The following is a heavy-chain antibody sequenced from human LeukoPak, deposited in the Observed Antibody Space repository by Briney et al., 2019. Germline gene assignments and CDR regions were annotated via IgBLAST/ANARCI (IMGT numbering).Heavy chain of an antibody. D-gene: IGHD3-22*01. CDR3: ARAFRDSSGYYYVGPFDY. CDR2: IYSGGST. CDR1: GFTVSSNY. J-gene: IGHJ4*02. Sequence: GGSLRLSCAASGFTVSSNYMSWVRQAPGKGLEWVSVIYSGGSTYYADSVKGRFTISRDNSKNTLYLQMNSLRAEDTAVYYCARAFRDSSGYYYVGPFDYWGQGTLVTVSS. V-gene: IGHV3-66*01.